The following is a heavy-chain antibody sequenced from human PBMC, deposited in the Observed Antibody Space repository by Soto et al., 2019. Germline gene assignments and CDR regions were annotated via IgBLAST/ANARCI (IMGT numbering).Heavy chain of an antibody. Sequence: QVQLQESGPGLVKPSGTLSLTCAVSGGSISSSYWWSWVRQPPGKGLEWIGEIYHSGNTNYNPSLKSRVTISVDKSKNQFSLQLSSVTAADTAVYYCARRRITMIVVVFDAFDIWGQGTMVTVSS. CDR1: GGSISSSYW. J-gene: IGHJ3*02. CDR3: ARRRITMIVVVFDAFDI. D-gene: IGHD3-22*01. CDR2: IYHSGNT. V-gene: IGHV4-4*02.